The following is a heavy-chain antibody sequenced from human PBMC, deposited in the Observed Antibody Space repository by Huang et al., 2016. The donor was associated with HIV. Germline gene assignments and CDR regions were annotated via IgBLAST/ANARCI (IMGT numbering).Heavy chain of an antibody. Sequence: QVHLQQWGAGLLKSAETLSLTCAVYGGSLSGYYWSWLRQTPGKGLEWIGEINHLGSPNDNPPLKSRVSRSRDGSKKQFSLKLRSISDADTAVYFCARDATKNPRGWFDPWGQGTLVTVSS. V-gene: IGHV4-34*02. D-gene: IGHD3-10*01. CDR2: INHLGSP. CDR1: GGSLSGYY. J-gene: IGHJ5*02. CDR3: ARDATKNPRGWFDP.